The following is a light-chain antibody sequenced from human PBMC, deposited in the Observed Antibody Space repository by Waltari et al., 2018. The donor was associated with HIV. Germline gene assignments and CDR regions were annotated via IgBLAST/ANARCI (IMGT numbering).Light chain of an antibody. J-gene: IGLJ1*01. CDR2: GNN. CDR1: SSNIGSNT. CDR3: AAWDDSLNGYV. Sequence: QSVLTQPPSASGTPGQRVTISCSGSSSNIGSNTVNWYQQLPGTAPKLLIFGNNHRPSGVPDRCSGSKSGTSASLAISGLQSEDEADYYCAAWDDSLNGYVFGTGTKVTVL. V-gene: IGLV1-44*01.